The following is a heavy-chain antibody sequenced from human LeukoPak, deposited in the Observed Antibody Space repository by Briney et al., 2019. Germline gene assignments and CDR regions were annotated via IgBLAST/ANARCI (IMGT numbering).Heavy chain of an antibody. CDR1: GFTFSSYW. Sequence: GGSLRLSCAASGFTFSSYWMHWVRQAPGKGLVWVSRINSDGSTTSYADSVKGRFTISRDSAKDTLSLQMNSLRAEDTALYYCATGKEIQYPSSAYWAQGALVTVSS. CDR2: INSDGSTT. CDR3: ATGKEIQYPSSAY. V-gene: IGHV3-74*01. D-gene: IGHD5-24*01. J-gene: IGHJ4*02.